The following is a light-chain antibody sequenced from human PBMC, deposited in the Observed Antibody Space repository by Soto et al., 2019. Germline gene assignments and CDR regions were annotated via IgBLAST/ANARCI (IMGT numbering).Light chain of an antibody. Sequence: EILMTQSPASLSVSPGERVTLSCWASQRVGPNLAWYQHRPGQAPRLLIYAASTRAAGVPARFSGSGFGTQFTLTISSLQSEDSAVYDCQQYDSLWAFGQGTKVEIK. V-gene: IGKV3-15*01. CDR1: QRVGPN. CDR3: QQYDSLWA. CDR2: AAS. J-gene: IGKJ1*01.